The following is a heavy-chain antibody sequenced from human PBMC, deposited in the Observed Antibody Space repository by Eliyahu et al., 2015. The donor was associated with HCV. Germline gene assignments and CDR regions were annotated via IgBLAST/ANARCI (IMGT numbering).Heavy chain of an antibody. CDR3: AREGGDYCSGGNCFLLY. V-gene: IGHV1-69*01. D-gene: IGHD2-15*01. Sequence: EVKKPGSSVRVSCKASGGTFRKNSISWVRQAPGQGLEWMGGIIPMFGTANYAQKFQGRVTITADESTSTAYMELSSLKSEDSALYYCAREGGDYCSGGNCFLLYWGQGTLVTVSS. CDR2: IIPMFGTA. CDR1: GGTFRKNS. J-gene: IGHJ4*02.